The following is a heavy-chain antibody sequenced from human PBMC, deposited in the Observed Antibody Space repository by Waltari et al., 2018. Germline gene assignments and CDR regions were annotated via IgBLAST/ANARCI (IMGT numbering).Heavy chain of an antibody. V-gene: IGHV4-59*01. CDR1: GGSISSYY. CDR3: ASSSGYLYWFDP. J-gene: IGHJ5*02. D-gene: IGHD3-22*01. Sequence: QVQLQESGPGLVKPSETLSLTCTVSGGSISSYYWSWIRQPPGKGLEWIGYIYYSGSTNYNPSLKSRVTISVDTSKNQFSLKLSSVTAADTAVYYCASSSGYLYWFDPWGQGTLVTVSS. CDR2: IYYSGST.